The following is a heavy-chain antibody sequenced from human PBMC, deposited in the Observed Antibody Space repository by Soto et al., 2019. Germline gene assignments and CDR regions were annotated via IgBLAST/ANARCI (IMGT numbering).Heavy chain of an antibody. V-gene: IGHV4-39*01. CDR1: GGSISSSSYY. J-gene: IGHJ4*02. CDR2: IYYSGST. D-gene: IGHD3-9*01. CDR3: ARQRPYYDISFYY. Sequence: QLQLQESGPGLVKPSETLSLTCTVSGGSISSSSYYWGWIRQPPGKGLEWIGSIYYSGSTYYNPSLKSRVTISVDTSKNQFSLKLSSVTAADTAVYYCARQRPYYDISFYYWGQGTLVTVSS.